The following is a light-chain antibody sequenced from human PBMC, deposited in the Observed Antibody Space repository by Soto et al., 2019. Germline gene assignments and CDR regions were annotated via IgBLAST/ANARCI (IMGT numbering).Light chain of an antibody. CDR1: SSHVGSYNL. CDR3: CSYAGSSTWV. V-gene: IGLV2-23*01. J-gene: IGLJ3*02. Sequence: QSALTQPASVSGSPGQSITISCIETSSHVGSYNLVSWYQHHPGKAPKLMIYEGSERPSGVSNRFSGSKSGNTASLIISGLQAEDEADYYCCSYAGSSTWVFGGGTKLTVL. CDR2: EGS.